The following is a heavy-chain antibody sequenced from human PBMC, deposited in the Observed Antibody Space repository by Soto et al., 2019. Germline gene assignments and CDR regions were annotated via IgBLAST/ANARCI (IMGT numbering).Heavy chain of an antibody. Sequence: GGSLRHSCVGSQFSFSDSNMNWLRQAPGKGLEWVSYIHRASKSTYYAESVRGRFSVSRDNARNSLYLQMNSLRDDDTAVYFCGREGFANDGPAIWCQATLVTVSS. V-gene: IGHV3-48*02. D-gene: IGHD2-21*01. CDR3: GREGFANDGPAI. CDR2: IHRASKST. J-gene: IGHJ4*02. CDR1: QFSFSDSN.